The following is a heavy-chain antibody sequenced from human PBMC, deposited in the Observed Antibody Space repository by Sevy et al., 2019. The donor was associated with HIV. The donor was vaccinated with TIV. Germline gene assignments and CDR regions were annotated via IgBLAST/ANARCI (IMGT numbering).Heavy chain of an antibody. V-gene: IGHV4-39*01. CDR3: AVVYKWSDRGAFDI. CDR2: MFYSGST. D-gene: IGHD1-20*01. CDR1: GGSISSSPYY. J-gene: IGHJ3*02. Sequence: SETLSLTCTVSGGSISSSPYYWGWVRQPPGKGLEWIGSMFYSGSTYYNSSLKSRLTISADTSKNQFSLRLSSVTDADTAVYYCAVVYKWSDRGAFDIWGQGTMVTVSS.